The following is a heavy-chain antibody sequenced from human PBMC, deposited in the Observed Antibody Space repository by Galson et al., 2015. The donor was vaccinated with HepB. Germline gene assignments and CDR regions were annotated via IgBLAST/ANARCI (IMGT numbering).Heavy chain of an antibody. D-gene: IGHD5-12*01. CDR1: GFTFRSHV. V-gene: IGHV3-23*02. Sequence: SLRLSCAASGFTFRSHVMSWVRQAPGKRLEWVSSITVSGGKTYYGDSEKGRFAVSRDNSKNTLDLEMNSLRAEDTAVYYCAKDRATTRPDAFDVWGQGTMVTVSS. CDR2: ITVSGGKT. J-gene: IGHJ3*01. CDR3: AKDRATTRPDAFDV.